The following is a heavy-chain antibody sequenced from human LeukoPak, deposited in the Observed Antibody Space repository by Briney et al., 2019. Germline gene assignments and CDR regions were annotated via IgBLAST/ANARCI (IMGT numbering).Heavy chain of an antibody. CDR3: AKDPASGITIFGDSFDP. CDR1: GFTFSSYA. V-gene: IGHV3-23*01. CDR2: ISGSGGTT. D-gene: IGHD3-3*01. Sequence: PGGSLRLSWGASGFTFSSYAMSWVRQAPGKGLEWVSAISGSGGTTYYADSVKGRFTISRDNSKNTLYLQMNSLRAEDTAVYYCAKDPASGITIFGDSFDPWGQGTLVTVSS. J-gene: IGHJ5*02.